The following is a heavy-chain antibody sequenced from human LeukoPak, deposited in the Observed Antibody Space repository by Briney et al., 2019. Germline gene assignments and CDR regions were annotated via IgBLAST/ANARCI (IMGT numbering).Heavy chain of an antibody. V-gene: IGHV4-34*01. CDR2: ISHSGST. CDR3: AGAEYCSGGSCYSGMDV. Sequence: SETLSLTCAVYGGSFSGYYWSWIRQPPGKGLEWIGEISHSGSTNYNPSLKSRVTISVDTSKNQFSLKLSSVTAADTAVYYCAGAEYCSGGSCYSGMDVWGQGTTVTVSS. CDR1: GGSFSGYY. J-gene: IGHJ6*02. D-gene: IGHD2-15*01.